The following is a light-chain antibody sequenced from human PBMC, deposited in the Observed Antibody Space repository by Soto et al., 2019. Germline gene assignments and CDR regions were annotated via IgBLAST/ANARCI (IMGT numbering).Light chain of an antibody. CDR2: DVS. CDR3: QHTTDFT. J-gene: IGKJ2*01. CDR1: QSISVW. V-gene: IGKV1-5*01. Sequence: DIQMTQSPSTLSASVGDRVTITCRASQSISVWLAWYQQKAGKAPKLLIYDVSNLERVVPPRFSGSTSGAESTLTITGLQPDDLGTYYCQHTTDFTFGQGT.